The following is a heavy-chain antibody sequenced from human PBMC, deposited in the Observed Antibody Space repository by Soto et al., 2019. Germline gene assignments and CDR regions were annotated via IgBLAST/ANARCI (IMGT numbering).Heavy chain of an antibody. V-gene: IGHV2-5*02. CDR3: AHNRIVASAGTGYFDY. Sequence: QITLKESGPTLVKPTQTLTLTCTFSGFALNTYGVAVAWIRQPPGKALEWIALMYWDDDKRYSPSLKSRLTITKDTSKNQVVLTMTNMDPVDTATYYCAHNRIVASAGTGYFDYWGQGTLVTVST. J-gene: IGHJ4*02. CDR2: MYWDDDK. D-gene: IGHD6-13*01. CDR1: GFALNTYGVA.